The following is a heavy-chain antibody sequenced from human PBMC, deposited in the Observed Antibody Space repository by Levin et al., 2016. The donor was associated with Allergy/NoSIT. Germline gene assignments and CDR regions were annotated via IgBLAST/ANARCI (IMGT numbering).Heavy chain of an antibody. CDR3: ARGSLTMIVVAQPRFDY. D-gene: IGHD3-22*01. CDR2: INHSGST. CDR1: GGSFSTYY. V-gene: IGHV4-34*01. Sequence: ESLKISCAVYGGSFSTYYWSWIRQPPGKGLEWIGEINHSGSTNYNPPLKSRVTISVDTSKNQFSLKLSSVTAADTAVYYCARGSLTMIVVAQPRFDYWGQGTLVTVSS. J-gene: IGHJ4*02.